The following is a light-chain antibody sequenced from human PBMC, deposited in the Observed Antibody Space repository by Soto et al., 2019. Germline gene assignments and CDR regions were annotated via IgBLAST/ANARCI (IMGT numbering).Light chain of an antibody. CDR3: CSYAGSSSYVV. CDR2: EVS. V-gene: IGLV2-23*02. J-gene: IGLJ2*01. CDR1: SSDVGRYNL. Sequence: QSVLTQPASVSGSPGQSITISCTGTSSDVGRYNLVSWYQQHPGKAPKFMIYEVSKRPSGVSNRFSGSKSGNTASLTISGLQTEDEADYYCCSYAGSSSYVVFGGGTKLTVL.